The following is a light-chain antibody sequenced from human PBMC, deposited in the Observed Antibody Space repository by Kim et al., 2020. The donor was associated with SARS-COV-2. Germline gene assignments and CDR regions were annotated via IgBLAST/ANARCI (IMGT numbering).Light chain of an antibody. CDR2: EDH. Sequence: GKRVIISRNRSSGSMVSEFVQWFPQRPGSSPTTVINEDHKRPPGVPDRFSGSVDSSPNSASLTSTGLRAEDEADYYCQSYDDNIWVCGGATKLTVL. CDR1: SGSMVSEF. V-gene: IGLV6-57*01. J-gene: IGLJ3*02. CDR3: QSYDDNIWV.